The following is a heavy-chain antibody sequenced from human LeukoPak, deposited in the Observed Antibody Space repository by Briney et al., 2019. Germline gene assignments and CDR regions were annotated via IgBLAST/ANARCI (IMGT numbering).Heavy chain of an antibody. V-gene: IGHV3-23*01. CDR3: VRQQTSHGNFDY. CDR1: GFTFSSYA. Sequence: GGSLRLSCAASGFTFSSYAMSWVRQAPGKGLEWVSAISGSGGSTYYADSVKGRFTISRDNSKNTLYLQMNSLRAEDTAVYYCVRQQTSHGNFDYWGQGTLVTVSS. D-gene: IGHD1-1*01. CDR2: ISGSGGST. J-gene: IGHJ4*02.